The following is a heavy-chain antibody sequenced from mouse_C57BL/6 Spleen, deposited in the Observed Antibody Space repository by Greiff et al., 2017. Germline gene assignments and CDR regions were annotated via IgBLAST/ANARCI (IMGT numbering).Heavy chain of an antibody. J-gene: IGHJ2*01. CDR1: GYTFTSYW. CDR2: IYPGSGST. V-gene: IGHV1-55*01. Sequence: QVKLQQPGAELVKPGASVKMSCKASGYTFTSYWITWVKQRPGQGLEWIGDIYPGSGSTNYNEKFKSKATLTVDTASSTAYMQLSSLTSEDAAVYYCAIDYYGSSDYWGQGTTLTVSS. D-gene: IGHD1-1*01. CDR3: AIDYYGSSDY.